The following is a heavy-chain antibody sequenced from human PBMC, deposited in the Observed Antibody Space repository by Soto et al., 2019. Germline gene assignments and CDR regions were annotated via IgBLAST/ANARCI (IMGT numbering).Heavy chain of an antibody. Sequence: QVQLVQSGAEVKKPGSSVKVSCKASGGTFSSYAISWVRQAPGQGLEWMGGIIPIFGTANYAQKFQGRVTITADESTSTAYMELSSLRSEDTAAYYCARDGAYDYVWGSYRYQRWFDPWGQGTLVTVSS. CDR2: IIPIFGTA. D-gene: IGHD3-16*02. J-gene: IGHJ5*02. V-gene: IGHV1-69*01. CDR1: GGTFSSYA. CDR3: ARDGAYDYVWGSYRYQRWFDP.